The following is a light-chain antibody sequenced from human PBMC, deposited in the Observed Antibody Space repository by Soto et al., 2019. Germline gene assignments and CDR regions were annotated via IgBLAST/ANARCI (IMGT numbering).Light chain of an antibody. CDR3: SLYACSNHFVV. CDR2: EVS. Sequence: QSALTQPPSASGSPGQSVTISCTGTSSDVGGYNYVSSYQQHPGKAPKLMIYEVSKRPSGVPDRFSGSKSGNTASLTVSGLQAEDEADYYCSLYACSNHFVVFGGGTKLTVL. J-gene: IGLJ2*01. V-gene: IGLV2-8*01. CDR1: SSDVGGYNY.